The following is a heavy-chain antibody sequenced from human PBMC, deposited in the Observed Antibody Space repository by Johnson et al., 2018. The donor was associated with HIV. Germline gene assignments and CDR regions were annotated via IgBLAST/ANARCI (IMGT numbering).Heavy chain of an antibody. V-gene: IGHV3-73*02. Sequence: VKLVESGGGLVQPGGSLKLSCVASGFTFSASAIHWVRQASGKGLEWVGHISSKTDGGTTDYAAPVKGRFTISRDDSKNTLYLQINSLKTEDTAVYYCTRDRDGVGVSWGQGTMVTVSS. CDR1: GFTFSASA. CDR3: TRDRDGVGVS. D-gene: IGHD3-10*01. CDR2: ISSKTDGGTT. J-gene: IGHJ3*01.